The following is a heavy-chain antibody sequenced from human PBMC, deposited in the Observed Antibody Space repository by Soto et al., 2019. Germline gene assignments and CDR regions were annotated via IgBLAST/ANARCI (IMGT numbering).Heavy chain of an antibody. Sequence: ASVKFSCKASGYTFTSYGISWVRQAPGQGLEWMGWISAYNGNTNYSQKFQGRVTITRDTSASTAYMELSSLRSEDTAVYYRARSEVVADSFYYYYGMDVWGQGTTVTVSS. CDR3: ARSEVVADSFYYYYGMDV. D-gene: IGHD2-15*01. CDR1: GYTFTSYG. V-gene: IGHV1-18*01. J-gene: IGHJ6*02. CDR2: ISAYNGNT.